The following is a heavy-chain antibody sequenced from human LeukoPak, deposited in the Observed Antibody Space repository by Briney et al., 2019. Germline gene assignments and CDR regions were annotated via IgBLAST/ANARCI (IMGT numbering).Heavy chain of an antibody. CDR2: INPNSGGT. J-gene: IGHJ3*02. V-gene: IGHV1-2*02. CDR3: ARVIAGGYGGNKQNGGAFDI. Sequence: GASVKVSCKASGGTFSSYAINWVRQAPGQGLEWMGWINPNSGGTNYAQKFQGRVTMTRDTSISTAYMELSRLRSDDTTVYYCARVIAGGYGGNKQNGGAFDIWGQGTMVTVSS. CDR1: GGTFSSYA. D-gene: IGHD4-23*01.